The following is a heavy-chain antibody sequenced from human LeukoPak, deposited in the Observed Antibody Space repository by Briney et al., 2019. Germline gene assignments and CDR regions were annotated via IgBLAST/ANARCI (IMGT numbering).Heavy chain of an antibody. CDR3: AREKSSTFDQ. V-gene: IGHV6-1*01. Sequence: SQTVSLTCAISGDSVSSNSAAWNWIRQSPSRGLEWLGRTYYRSKWYNNYAVSVRSRITINPDTSKSQYSLQLNSVTPEDTAVYYCAREKSSTFDQWGQGTLVTVSS. CDR2: TYYRSKWYN. CDR1: GDSVSSNSAA. J-gene: IGHJ4*02.